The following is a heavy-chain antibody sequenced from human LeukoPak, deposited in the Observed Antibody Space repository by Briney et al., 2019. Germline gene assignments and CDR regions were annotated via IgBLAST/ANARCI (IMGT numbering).Heavy chain of an antibody. J-gene: IGHJ6*02. CDR1: GFTFSSYA. CDR2: ISYDGSNK. D-gene: IGHD3-10*01. CDR3: ARDLVRGVNYYYYGMDV. V-gene: IGHV3-30-3*01. Sequence: GRSLRLSCAASGFTFSSYATHWVRQAPGKGLEWVAVISYDGSNKYYADSVKGRFTISRDNSKNTLYLQMNSLRAEDTAVYYCARDLVRGVNYYYYGMDVWGQGTTVTVSS.